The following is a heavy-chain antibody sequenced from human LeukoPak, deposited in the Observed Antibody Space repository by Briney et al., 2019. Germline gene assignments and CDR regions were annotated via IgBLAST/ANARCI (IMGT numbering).Heavy chain of an antibody. CDR1: GDSINTNN. V-gene: IGHV4-4*07. CDR3: ARDPLRSSFDP. D-gene: IGHD6-13*01. Sequence: SETLSLTYTVSGDSINTNNHWARIRQPAGKGLEWIGRLHNSGSTNYNPSLQSRVTISVDTSKNQFSLKMTSATAADTAVYFCARDPLRSSFDPWGQGILVTVSS. J-gene: IGHJ5*02. CDR2: LHNSGST.